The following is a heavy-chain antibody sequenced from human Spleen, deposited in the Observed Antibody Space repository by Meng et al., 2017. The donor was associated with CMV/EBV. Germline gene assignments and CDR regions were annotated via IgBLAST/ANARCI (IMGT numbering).Heavy chain of an antibody. CDR1: GFTFSSYS. J-gene: IGHJ4*02. CDR3: ARGIVGATYDY. CDR2: ISSSSSYI. Sequence: LSCAASGFTFSSYSMNWVRQAPGKGLEWVSSISSSSSYIYYADSVKGRFTISRDNAKNSLYLQMNSLRAEDTAVYYCARGIVGATYDYWGQGTLVTVSS. D-gene: IGHD1-26*01. V-gene: IGHV3-21*01.